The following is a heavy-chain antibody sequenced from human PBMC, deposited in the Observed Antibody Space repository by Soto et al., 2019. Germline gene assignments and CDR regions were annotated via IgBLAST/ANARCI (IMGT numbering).Heavy chain of an antibody. CDR3: ARDRSYDISDPCVGESALYI. V-gene: IGHV1-18*01. D-gene: IGHD3-22*01. Sequence: QVHLVQSGLEVKKPGASVSVSCRASGSTLTSYGISWVRQAPGQGFEWMGWISDNNGNTQYAQKFKGRVSMITDIPTATVYMVLRTIRSDETAVYYCARDRSYDISDPCVGESALYIWGQGTLVTDSS. CDR2: ISDNNGNT. J-gene: IGHJ3*02. CDR1: GSTLTSYG.